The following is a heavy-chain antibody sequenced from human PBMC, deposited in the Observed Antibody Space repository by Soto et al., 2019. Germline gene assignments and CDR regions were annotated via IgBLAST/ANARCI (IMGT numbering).Heavy chain of an antibody. J-gene: IGHJ4*02. CDR2: IYDSGST. D-gene: IGHD4-17*01. CDR3: ASGVATVTRFDF. CDR1: GGSISSGDYY. Sequence: TLSLTCTVSGGSISSGDYYWSWIRQPPEKGLEWVGNIYDSGSTYFNPSLKSRVSLSVDTSKNQFSLKLSSVTAADTAVYYCASGVATVTRFDFWGQGTLVTVSS. V-gene: IGHV4-30-4*01.